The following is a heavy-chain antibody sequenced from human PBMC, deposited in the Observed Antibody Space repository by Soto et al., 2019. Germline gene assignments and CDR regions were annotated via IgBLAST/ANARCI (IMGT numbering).Heavy chain of an antibody. Sequence: DVQLVESGGGLVQPGGSLRLSCAASGFTFSSYWMSWVRQAPGKGLEWVANINQDGSEKFYVDSVKGRFTISRDNAKKSLYLQMNTLRVEDTAVYYCARDGSSSWYSYYYNGMDVWGQGTTVTVSS. CDR2: INQDGSEK. V-gene: IGHV3-7*05. J-gene: IGHJ6*02. CDR1: GFTFSSYW. D-gene: IGHD6-13*01. CDR3: ARDGSSSWYSYYYNGMDV.